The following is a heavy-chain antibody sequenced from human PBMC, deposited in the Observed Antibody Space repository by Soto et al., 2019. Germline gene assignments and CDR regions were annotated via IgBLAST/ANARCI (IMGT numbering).Heavy chain of an antibody. CDR2: INPKSGGT. CDR1: GYTFTVYY. CDR3: ARDLANGGGSAGFDY. J-gene: IGHJ4*02. Sequence: GASVKVSCKASGYTFTVYYMHWVRQAPGQGLEWMGWINPKSGGTMYPQKFQGRVTMTWDTSISTAYMALTSLRSDDTAVYYCARDLANGGGSAGFDYWGKGTLVTVSS. V-gene: IGHV1-2*02. D-gene: IGHD2-15*01.